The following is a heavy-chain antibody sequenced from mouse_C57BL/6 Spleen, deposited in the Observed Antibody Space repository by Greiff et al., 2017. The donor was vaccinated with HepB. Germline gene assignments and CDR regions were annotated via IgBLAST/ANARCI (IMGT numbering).Heavy chain of an antibody. CDR3: ARRRRIYYGDDGGAMDY. CDR2: ILPGSGST. Sequence: VQLQQSGAELMKPGASVKLSCKATGYTFTGYWIEWVKQRPGHGLEWIGEILPGSGSTNYNEKFKGKATFTADTSSNTAYMQLSSLTTEDSAIYYCARRRRIYYGDDGGAMDYWGQGTSVTVSS. CDR1: GYTFTGYW. J-gene: IGHJ4*01. V-gene: IGHV1-9*01. D-gene: IGHD2-2*01.